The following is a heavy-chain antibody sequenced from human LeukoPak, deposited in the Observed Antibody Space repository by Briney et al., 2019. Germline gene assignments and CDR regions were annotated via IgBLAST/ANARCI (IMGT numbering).Heavy chain of an antibody. CDR3: ARDGYRLSGYFYYMDV. J-gene: IGHJ6*03. V-gene: IGHV1-18*01. CDR2: ISAYNGNT. Sequence: ASVKVSCKASGYTFPNYDLYWVRQAPGQGLEWMGWISAYNGNTNYAQKLQGRVTMTTDTSTSTAYMELRSLRSDDTAVYYCARDGYRLSGYFYYMDVWGKGTTVTVSS. CDR1: GYTFPNYD. D-gene: IGHD2-2*03.